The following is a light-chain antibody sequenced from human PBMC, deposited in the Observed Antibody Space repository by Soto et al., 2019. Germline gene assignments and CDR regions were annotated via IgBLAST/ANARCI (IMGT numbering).Light chain of an antibody. CDR2: GAS. V-gene: IGKV1-5*01. Sequence: DIQMTQSPPTLSASVGDRVTITCRASQSIRHYLAWYQQMPGKAPKLLIYGASTLQSGVPSRFSGSGSGTKFTLTLNILQPDDFGTYFCQHHNSYSQTFGQGTKVEIK. CDR3: QHHNSYSQT. J-gene: IGKJ1*01. CDR1: QSIRHY.